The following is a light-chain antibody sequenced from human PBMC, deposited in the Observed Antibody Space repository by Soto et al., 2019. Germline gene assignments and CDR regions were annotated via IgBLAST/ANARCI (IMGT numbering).Light chain of an antibody. J-gene: IGKJ5*01. CDR3: QQSGIT. CDR1: QSVSSSY. Sequence: EIELTQSPGTLSFSPWEIATLSCRASQSVSSSYLAWYQQKPGQAPRLLLYGASSRATGIPDRFSGSGSGTDFTLTISRLEPEDFAVYYCQQSGITFGQGTRLEIK. V-gene: IGKV3-20*01. CDR2: GAS.